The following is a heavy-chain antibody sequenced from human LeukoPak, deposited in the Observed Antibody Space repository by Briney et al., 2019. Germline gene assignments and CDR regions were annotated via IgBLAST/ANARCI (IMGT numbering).Heavy chain of an antibody. V-gene: IGHV1-2*02. CDR3: VRAGSGRLRCDY. CDR2: INPNSGGT. J-gene: IGHJ4*02. CDR1: GYTFTGYY. D-gene: IGHD3-10*01. Sequence: GASVKVSCKASGYTFTGYYMHWVRQAPPQGLEWMGWINPNSGGTNNAQKFQGRVTMTRETPISPAYTELSRLRSDATAVYYCVRAGSGRLRCDYRGQRTLVSVSS.